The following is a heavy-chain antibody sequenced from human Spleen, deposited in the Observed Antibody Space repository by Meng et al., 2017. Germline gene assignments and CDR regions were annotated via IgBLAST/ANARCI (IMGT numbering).Heavy chain of an antibody. CDR1: GGSFSDYY. Sequence: SETLSLTCVVSGGSFSDYYWSWIRQPPGKGLEWIGEINHSGSTNYNPSLKSRVTISGDTSKKQFSLTLSSVTAADTAVYYCARASIITFGGVIVYEYFDYWGQGTLVTVSS. V-gene: IGHV4-34*01. D-gene: IGHD3-16*02. J-gene: IGHJ4*02. CDR3: ARASIITFGGVIVYEYFDY. CDR2: INHSGST.